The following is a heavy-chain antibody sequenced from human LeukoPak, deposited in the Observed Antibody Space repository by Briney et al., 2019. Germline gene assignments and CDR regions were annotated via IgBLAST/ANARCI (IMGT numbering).Heavy chain of an antibody. CDR3: ARQSSDYLWGSCRSTPNWFDP. Sequence: SETLSLTCTVSGGSINIISYYWGWIRQPPGKGLEWIGSIYYSGSTYYNPSLKSRVTISVDTSKKHLSLKLSSVTAADTAVYYCARQSSDYLWGSCRSTPNWFDPWGQGTLVTVSS. V-gene: IGHV4-39*01. CDR1: GGSINIISYY. CDR2: IYYSGST. J-gene: IGHJ5*02. D-gene: IGHD3-16*02.